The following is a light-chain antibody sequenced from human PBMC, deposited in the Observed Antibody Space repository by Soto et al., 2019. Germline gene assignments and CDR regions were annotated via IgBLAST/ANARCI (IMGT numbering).Light chain of an antibody. Sequence: QSALTQPPSVSAAPGQKVTISCSGSSSNIGNNYVSWYQQLPGTAPKLLIYENNKRPSGIPDRFSGSKSGTSATLGITGLQTGDEADYYCGTWDSSLYVSGPGTKVTVL. CDR2: ENN. CDR3: GTWDSSLYV. J-gene: IGLJ1*01. V-gene: IGLV1-51*02. CDR1: SSNIGNNY.